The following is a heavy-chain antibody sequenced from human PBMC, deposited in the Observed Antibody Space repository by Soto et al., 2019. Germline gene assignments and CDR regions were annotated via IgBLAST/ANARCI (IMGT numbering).Heavy chain of an antibody. CDR1: GFTFINYA. CDR3: ARKILGSTTRPNYWYFDL. CDR2: ISGGGDAA. Sequence: EVQVLESGGGLVQPGGSLRLSCAGSGFTFINYAMNWVRQAPGKGLEWVSSISGGGDAAFFPDSVRGRFTISRDNSKNTLPLQMNSPGVDDTAVYYCARKILGSTTRPNYWYFDLWGRGTLVTVSS. V-gene: IGHV3-23*01. D-gene: IGHD7-27*01. J-gene: IGHJ2*01.